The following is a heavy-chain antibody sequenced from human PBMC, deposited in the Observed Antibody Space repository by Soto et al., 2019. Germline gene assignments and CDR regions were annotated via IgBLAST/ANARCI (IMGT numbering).Heavy chain of an antibody. D-gene: IGHD5-12*01. CDR3: ARDGRGSGYDFGYYYYGMDV. Sequence: GGSLRLSCAASGFTFSSYSMNWVRQAPGKGLEWVSYISSSSSTIYYADSVKGRFTISRDNAKNSLYLQMNSLRDEDTAVYYCARDGRGSGYDFGYYYYGMDVWGQGTTVTVSS. J-gene: IGHJ6*02. CDR2: ISSSSSTI. V-gene: IGHV3-48*02. CDR1: GFTFSSYS.